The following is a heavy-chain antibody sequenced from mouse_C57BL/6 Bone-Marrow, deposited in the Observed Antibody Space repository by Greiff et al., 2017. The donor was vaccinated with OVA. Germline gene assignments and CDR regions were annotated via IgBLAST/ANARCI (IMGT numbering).Heavy chain of an antibody. Sequence: EVKVVESGGGLVQPGGSMKLSCVASGFTFSNYWMNWVRQSPEKGLEWVAQIRLKSDNYATHYAESVKGRFTISRDDSKSSVYLQMNNLRAEDTGIYYCTDPPTITTVVAAFDYWGQGTTLTVSS. D-gene: IGHD1-1*01. J-gene: IGHJ2*01. CDR2: IRLKSDNYAT. V-gene: IGHV6-3*01. CDR1: GFTFSNYW. CDR3: TDPPTITTVVAAFDY.